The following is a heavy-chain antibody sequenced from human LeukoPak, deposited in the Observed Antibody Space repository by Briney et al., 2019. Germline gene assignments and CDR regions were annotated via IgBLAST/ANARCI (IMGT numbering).Heavy chain of an antibody. CDR2: INPNSGNT. J-gene: IGHJ4*02. CDR3: ARIPRYCSSTSCYAYDY. Sequence: GASVKVSCKASGYTFTGYYMHWVRQAPGQGLEWMGWINPNSGNTGYAQKFQGRVTITRNTSISTAYMELSSLRSEDTAVYYCARIPRYCSSTSCYAYDYWGQGTLVTVSS. CDR1: GYTFTGYY. V-gene: IGHV1-8*03. D-gene: IGHD2-2*01.